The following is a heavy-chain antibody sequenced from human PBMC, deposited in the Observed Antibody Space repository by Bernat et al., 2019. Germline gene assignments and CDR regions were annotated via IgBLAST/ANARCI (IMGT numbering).Heavy chain of an antibody. J-gene: IGHJ6*02. CDR2: IYYSGST. CDR3: ARLWSGSYPPGRYYYGMDV. Sequence: QLQLQESGPGLVKPSETLSLTSTVSGGSVNSSSYYWGWIRQPPGEGLEWIGIIYYSGSTYYNPSLKSRVTISVDTSKNQFSLKLSSVTAADTAVYYCARLWSGSYPPGRYYYGMDVWGQGTTVTVSS. D-gene: IGHD1-26*01. V-gene: IGHV4-39*01. CDR1: GGSVNSSSYY.